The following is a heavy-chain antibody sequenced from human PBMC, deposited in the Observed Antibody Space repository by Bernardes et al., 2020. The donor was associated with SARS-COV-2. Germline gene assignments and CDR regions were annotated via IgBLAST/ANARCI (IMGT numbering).Heavy chain of an antibody. V-gene: IGHV1-18*01. D-gene: IGHD3-9*01. Sequence: ASVKVSCKASGYTFTSYGISWVRQAPGQGLEWMGWISAYNGNTNYAQKLQGRVTMTTDTSTSTAYMALRSLRSDDTAVYYCARVYDILTGYSGMDVWGQGTTVTVSS. CDR3: ARVYDILTGYSGMDV. CDR2: ISAYNGNT. CDR1: GYTFTSYG. J-gene: IGHJ6*02.